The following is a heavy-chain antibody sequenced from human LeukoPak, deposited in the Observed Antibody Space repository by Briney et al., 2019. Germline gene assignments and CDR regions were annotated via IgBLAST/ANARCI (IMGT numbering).Heavy chain of an antibody. CDR3: ARGGDTAMVLYNWFDP. Sequence: GASVKVSCKASGYTFTGYYMHWVRQAPGQGLEWMGWINPNSGGTNYAQKFQGRVTMTRDTSISTAYMELSRLRSDDTAVYYCARGGDTAMVLYNWFDPWGQETLVTVSS. J-gene: IGHJ5*02. CDR2: INPNSGGT. V-gene: IGHV1-2*02. D-gene: IGHD5-18*01. CDR1: GYTFTGYY.